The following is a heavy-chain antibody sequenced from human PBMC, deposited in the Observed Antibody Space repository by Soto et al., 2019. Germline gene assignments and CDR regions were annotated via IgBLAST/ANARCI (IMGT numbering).Heavy chain of an antibody. CDR1: GGTFSSYT. D-gene: IGHD3-9*01. CDR2: IIPMFGIV. J-gene: IGHJ3*02. Sequence: QVRLVQSGAEVKKPGSSVKVSCKASGGTFSSYTFTWVRQAPGQGLEWMGGIIPMFGIVNYAQKFQGRVTITADEYTSIAYMALPSLSAEDTAIYYCARHYDILTAYAIWGQGTMVTVSS. V-gene: IGHV1-69*01. CDR3: ARHYDILTAYAI.